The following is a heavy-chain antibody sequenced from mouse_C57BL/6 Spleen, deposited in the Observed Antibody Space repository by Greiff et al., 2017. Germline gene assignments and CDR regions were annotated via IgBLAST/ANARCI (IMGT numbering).Heavy chain of an antibody. CDR1: GYSITSGYY. D-gene: IGHD2-4*01. V-gene: IGHV3-6*01. Sequence: EVQRVESGPGLVKPSQSLSLTCSVTGYSITSGYYWNWIRQFPGNKLEWMGYISYDGSNNYNPSLKNRISITRDTSKNQFFLKLNSVTTEDTATYYCARLYDYDGYYAMDYWGQGTSVTVSS. J-gene: IGHJ4*01. CDR3: ARLYDYDGYYAMDY. CDR2: ISYDGSN.